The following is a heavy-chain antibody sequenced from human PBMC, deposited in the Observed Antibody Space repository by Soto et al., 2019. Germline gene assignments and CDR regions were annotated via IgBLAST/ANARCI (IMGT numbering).Heavy chain of an antibody. J-gene: IGHJ4*02. V-gene: IGHV1-69*13. D-gene: IGHD2-2*01. Sequence: SVEAFTKASGRTFSSYAISWVRQAPGQGLEWMGGIIPIFGTANYAQKFQGRVTITAXXSXSXXXMXLXXRRSEETDVYYCSRAVRYYQMTYYLGYRGKRSL. CDR3: SRAVRYYQMTYYLGY. CDR1: GRTFSSYA. CDR2: IIPIFGTA.